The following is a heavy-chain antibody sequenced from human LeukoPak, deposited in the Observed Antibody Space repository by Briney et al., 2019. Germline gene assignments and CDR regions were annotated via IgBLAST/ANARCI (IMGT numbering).Heavy chain of an antibody. Sequence: GGPLRLSCAASGFTFSSYAMHGVRPAPGKGREGVAVISYDGSNKYHADSVKGRFPISRDNSKNTLSLQMHSLRAEHTAVYYCARAPITAMATDYWGQGTLVTVSS. CDR3: ARAPITAMATDY. V-gene: IGHV3-30*01. CDR1: GFTFSSYA. CDR2: ISYDGSNK. D-gene: IGHD5-18*01. J-gene: IGHJ4*02.